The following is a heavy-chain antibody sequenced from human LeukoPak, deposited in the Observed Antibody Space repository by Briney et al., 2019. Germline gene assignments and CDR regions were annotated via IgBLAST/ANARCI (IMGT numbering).Heavy chain of an antibody. D-gene: IGHD3-22*01. J-gene: IGHJ5*02. CDR2: INPNSGGT. V-gene: IGHV1-2*06. Sequence: ASVKVSCKASGYTFTGYCMHWVRQAPGQGLEWMGRINPNSGGTNYAQKFQGRVTMTRDTSISTAYMELSRLRSDDTAVYYCARDKDSSGYGFWFDPWGQGTLVTVSS. CDR1: GYTFTGYC. CDR3: ARDKDSSGYGFWFDP.